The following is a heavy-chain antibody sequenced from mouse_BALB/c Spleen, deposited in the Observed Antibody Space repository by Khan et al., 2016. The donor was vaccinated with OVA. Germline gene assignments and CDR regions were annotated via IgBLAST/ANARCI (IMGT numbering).Heavy chain of an antibody. CDR1: GYTFTSYW. D-gene: IGHD2-3*01. J-gene: IGHJ3*01. Sequence: QVQLQQPGAELVKPGASVKMSCKASGYTFTSYWMHWVKQRPGQGLEWIGVIDPSDSYTSYNQKFKGKATLTVDTSYSKAYMQLSSLPSEDSAVYCCTRKGYVGYYAAFAYWGQGTLVTVSA. CDR3: TRKGYVGYYAAFAY. CDR2: IDPSDSYT. V-gene: IGHV1S127*01.